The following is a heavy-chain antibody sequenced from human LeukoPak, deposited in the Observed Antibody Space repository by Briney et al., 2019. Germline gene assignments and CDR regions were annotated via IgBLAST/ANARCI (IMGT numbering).Heavy chain of an antibody. D-gene: IGHD2-8*01. V-gene: IGHV3-74*01. CDR3: ARDGLMMGDDY. CDR2: INTDGSTT. Sequence: GGSLRLSCAASGFTFSTYWMHWVRQTPGKGLVWVSRINTDGSTTNYADSVKGRFTISRDNAKNSLYLQMNSLRAEDTAVYYCARDGLMMGDDYWGQGTLVTVSS. CDR1: GFTFSTYW. J-gene: IGHJ4*02.